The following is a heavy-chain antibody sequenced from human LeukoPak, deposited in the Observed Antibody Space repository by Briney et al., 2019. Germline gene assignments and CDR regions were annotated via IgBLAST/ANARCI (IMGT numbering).Heavy chain of an antibody. Sequence: GGSLRLSCAASGFTFSDYFMGWVRQAPGEGLERVSYITNNGRKTYYADSMKGRFTISRDNAKNSLFLQMNSLRAEDTALYYCARDPYSGRYGDDYYYYMDVWGKGTTVTISS. CDR1: GFTFSDYF. J-gene: IGHJ6*03. V-gene: IGHV3-11*04. D-gene: IGHD1-26*01. CDR2: ITNNGRKT. CDR3: ARDPYSGRYGDDYYYYMDV.